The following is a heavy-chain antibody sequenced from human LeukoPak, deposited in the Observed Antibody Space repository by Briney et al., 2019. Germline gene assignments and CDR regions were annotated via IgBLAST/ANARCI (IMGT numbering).Heavy chain of an antibody. D-gene: IGHD3-22*01. CDR1: GGSISSGDYY. CDR2: IYYSGST. J-gene: IGHJ6*04. CDR3: ARGRGAYYYDSSASSGMDV. Sequence: PPQTLSLTCTVSGGSISSGDYYWSWIRQPPGKGLEWIGYIYYSGSTYYNPSLKSRVTISVDTSKNQFSLKLSSVTAADTAVYYCARGRGAYYYDSSASSGMDVWGKGTTVTVSS. V-gene: IGHV4-30-4*08.